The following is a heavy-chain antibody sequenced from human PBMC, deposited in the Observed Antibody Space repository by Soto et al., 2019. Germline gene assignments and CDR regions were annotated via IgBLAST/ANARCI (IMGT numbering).Heavy chain of an antibody. J-gene: IGHJ6*02. CDR2: IIPIFGTA. D-gene: IGHD3-22*01. V-gene: IGHV1-69*13. CDR3: ARLPPSYDSSGYYPGARPYYYSGMDV. Sequence: SVKVSCKASGGTFSSYAISWVRQAPGQGLEWMGGIIPIFGTANYAQKFQGRVTITADESTSTAYMELSSLRSEDTAVYYCARLPPSYDSSGYYPGARPYYYSGMDVSGQGTPVTVSS. CDR1: GGTFSSYA.